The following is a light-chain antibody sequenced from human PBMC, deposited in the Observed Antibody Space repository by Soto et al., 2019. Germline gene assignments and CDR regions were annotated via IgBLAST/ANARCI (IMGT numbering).Light chain of an antibody. J-gene: IGLJ3*02. CDR2: EVS. CDR3: SSYTSINTLV. CDR1: SSDVGGYNY. Sequence: QSVLTQPASVSGSPGQSITIPCTGTSSDVGGYNYVSWYQHHPGKAPRLMIYEVSNRPSGVSDRFSGSKSGNTASLTISGLKAEDEADYYCSSYTSINTLVFGVGTKVTDL. V-gene: IGLV2-14*01.